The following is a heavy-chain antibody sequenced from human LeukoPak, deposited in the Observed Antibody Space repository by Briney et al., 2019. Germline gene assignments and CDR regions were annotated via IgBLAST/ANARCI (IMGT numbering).Heavy chain of an antibody. D-gene: IGHD6-13*01. J-gene: IGHJ4*02. CDR1: GGSISSGGYS. CDR2: IYHSGST. CDR3: ARGDAAAAGHFDY. V-gene: IGHV4-30-2*01. Sequence: PSETLSLTCAVSGGSISSGGYSWSWIRQPPGKGLEWIGYIYHSGSTYYNPSLKSRVTIPVDRSKNQFSLKLSSVTAADTAVYYCARGDAAAAGHFDYWGQGTLVTVSS.